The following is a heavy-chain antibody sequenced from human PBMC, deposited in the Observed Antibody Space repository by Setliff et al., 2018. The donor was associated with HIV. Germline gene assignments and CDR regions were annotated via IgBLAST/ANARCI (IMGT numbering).Heavy chain of an antibody. CDR3: ARPRVFDSFDV. CDR2: ISPNNGVA. V-gene: IGHV1-2*06. CDR1: GDSFTNYA. J-gene: IGHJ3*01. Sequence: ASVKVSCKASGDSFTNYAVNWVRQAPGQGLEWIGRISPNNGVAEYAPKFQGRVIMTLDTSISTAYLEIPRLTSDDAAVYYCARPRVFDSFDVWGQGTMVTVSS.